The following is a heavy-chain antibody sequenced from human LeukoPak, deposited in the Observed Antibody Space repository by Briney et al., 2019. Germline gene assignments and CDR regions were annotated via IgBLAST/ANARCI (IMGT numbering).Heavy chain of an antibody. CDR3: AHHYDSSGYYGRYGDAFDI. V-gene: IGHV4-59*01. CDR1: GDSISSYY. J-gene: IGHJ3*02. D-gene: IGHD3-22*01. CDR2: IYYSGST. Sequence: SETLSLTCTVSGDSISSYYWSWIRQPPGKGLEWIGYIYYSGSTNYNPSLKSRVTISVDTSKNQFSLKLSSVSAADTAVYYCAHHYDSSGYYGRYGDAFDIWGQGTMVTVSS.